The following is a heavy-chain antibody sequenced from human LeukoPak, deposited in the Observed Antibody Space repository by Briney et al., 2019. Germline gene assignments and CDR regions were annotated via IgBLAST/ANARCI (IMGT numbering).Heavy chain of an antibody. Sequence: GGSLRLSCAASGFTFSSYWMHWVRQAPGKGLVWVSRINSDGSSTSYADSVKGRFTISRDNAKNTLYLQMNSLRAEDTAVYYCATPGGIVGATTDYWYFDLWGRGTLVTVSS. D-gene: IGHD1-26*01. CDR1: GFTFSSYW. V-gene: IGHV3-74*01. CDR3: ATPGGIVGATTDYWYFDL. CDR2: INSDGSST. J-gene: IGHJ2*01.